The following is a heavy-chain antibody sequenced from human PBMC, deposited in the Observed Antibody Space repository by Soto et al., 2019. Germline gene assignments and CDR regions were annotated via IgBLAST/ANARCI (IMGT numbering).Heavy chain of an antibody. CDR1: GYTFTSND. CDR2: MNPDNGKT. V-gene: IGHV1-8*01. J-gene: IGHJ4*02. D-gene: IGHD1-26*01. Sequence: QVQLVQSGAEVKKPGASVKVSCKASGYTFTSNDINWVRQATGQVPEWMGWMNPDNGKTGFAQKFQGRITMTRNTSLSTADMALSSLRSDDTAVYCCARTLCIITICGTYVFDSWGQGSLVTVSS. CDR3: ARTLCIITICGTYVFDS.